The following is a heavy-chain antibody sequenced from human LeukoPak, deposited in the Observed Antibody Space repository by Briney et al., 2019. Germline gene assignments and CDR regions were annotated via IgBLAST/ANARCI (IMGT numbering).Heavy chain of an antibody. CDR2: INDNGGAT. D-gene: IGHD1-1*01. Sequence: GGSLRLSCAGSGFTFSAYAMSWVRQAPGKGLECGSTINDNGGATFYAESVKGRFTISRDNAKNTLSLQMNSLRAEDTAVYYCAKHVRTGTSVSWFDPWGQGTLVTVSS. V-gene: IGHV3-23*01. J-gene: IGHJ5*02. CDR1: GFTFSAYA. CDR3: AKHVRTGTSVSWFDP.